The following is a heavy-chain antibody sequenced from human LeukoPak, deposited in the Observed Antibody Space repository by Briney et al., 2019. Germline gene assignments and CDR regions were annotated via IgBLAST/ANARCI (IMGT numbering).Heavy chain of an antibody. J-gene: IGHJ6*02. CDR2: INPNSGGT. CDR3: ARVTYCSSTSCYRGGYGMDV. V-gene: IGHV1-2*06. CDR1: GYTFTGYY. D-gene: IGHD2-2*01. Sequence: ASVKVSCKASGYTFTGYYMHWVRQAPGQGLEWMGRINPNSGGTNYAQKFQGRATMTRDTSISTAYMELSRLRSDDTAVYYCARVTYCSSTSCYRGGYGMDVWGQGTTVTVSS.